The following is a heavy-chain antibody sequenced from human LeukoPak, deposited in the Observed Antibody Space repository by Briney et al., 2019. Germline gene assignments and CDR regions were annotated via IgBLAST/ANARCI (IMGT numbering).Heavy chain of an antibody. V-gene: IGHV3-13*04. Sequence: PGGSLRLSCAASGFTFSSYDMHWVRQATGKGLGWDSAIGTAGDTYYPGSVKGRFTISRENAKNSLYLQMNSLRAGDTAVYYCARGYYGSGSPIYGMDVWGQGTTVTVSS. D-gene: IGHD3-10*01. CDR2: IGTAGDT. J-gene: IGHJ6*02. CDR3: ARGYYGSGSPIYGMDV. CDR1: GFTFSSYD.